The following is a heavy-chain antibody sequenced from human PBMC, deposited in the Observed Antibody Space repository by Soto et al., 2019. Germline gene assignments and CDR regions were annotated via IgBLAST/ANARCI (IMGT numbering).Heavy chain of an antibody. CDR3: AKEGGNSYVQPGHYDY. CDR2: ISYDGSKK. CDR1: KFTFRNFA. V-gene: IGHV3-30*18. Sequence: QVQLVESGGGVVQPGRSLRLSCAASKFTFRNFAMHWVRQAPGKGLEWVARISYDGSKKLYADSVKGRFTISRDNSRNTLYLQMNSLRPEDTAVFYFAKEGGNSYVQPGHYDYWGQGTLVTVSS. J-gene: IGHJ4*02. D-gene: IGHD5-18*01.